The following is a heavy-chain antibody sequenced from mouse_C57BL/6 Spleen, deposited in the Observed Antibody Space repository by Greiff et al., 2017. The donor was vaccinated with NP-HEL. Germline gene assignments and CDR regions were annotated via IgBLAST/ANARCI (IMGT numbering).Heavy chain of an antibody. Sequence: QVQLQQSGAELARPGASVKLSCKASGYTFTSYGISWVKQRTGQGLEWIGEIYPRSGNTYYNEKFKGKATLTADKSSSTAYMELRSLTSEDSAVYFCAYYYGSSWAYWGQGTLVTVSA. D-gene: IGHD1-1*01. V-gene: IGHV1-81*01. J-gene: IGHJ3*01. CDR3: AYYYGSSWAY. CDR2: IYPRSGNT. CDR1: GYTFTSYG.